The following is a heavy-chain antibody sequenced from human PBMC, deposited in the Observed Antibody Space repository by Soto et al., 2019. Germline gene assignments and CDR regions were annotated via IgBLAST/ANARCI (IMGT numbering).Heavy chain of an antibody. D-gene: IGHD3-9*01. Sequence: PSETLSLTCTVSGGSISSGDYYWSWIRQPPGKGLEWIGYIYYSGSTYYNPSLKSRVTISVDTSKNQFSLKLSSVTAADTAVYYCAREGDHYDILTGYWYYFDYWGQGTLVTVSS. CDR3: AREGDHYDILTGYWYYFDY. V-gene: IGHV4-30-4*01. CDR1: GGSISSGDYY. CDR2: IYYSGST. J-gene: IGHJ4*02.